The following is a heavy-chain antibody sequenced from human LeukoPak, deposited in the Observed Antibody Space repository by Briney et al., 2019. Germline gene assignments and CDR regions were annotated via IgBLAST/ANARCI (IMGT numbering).Heavy chain of an antibody. D-gene: IGHD6-19*01. CDR1: GFSFSNYG. V-gene: IGHV3-30*18. CDR2: ISYDGRNK. J-gene: IGHJ5*02. Sequence: PGGALRLSCAASGFSFSNYGMHWVRQAPGKALEGVAVISYDGRNKYFADSVKGRLTISRDNSKNTVYLEMNSLRDEDTAVYYCAKDKRGSSGWYDHWGQGTLVTVSS. CDR3: AKDKRGSSGWYDH.